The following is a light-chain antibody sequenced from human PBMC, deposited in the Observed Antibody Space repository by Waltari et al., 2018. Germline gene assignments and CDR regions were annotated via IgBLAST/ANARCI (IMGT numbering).Light chain of an antibody. CDR2: DAS. CDR3: QQRHTWPRT. J-gene: IGKJ1*01. V-gene: IGKV3-11*01. CDR1: QSVGTS. Sequence: FFLTQSPATLSVSAGERAALSCRASQSVGTSLAWYQHRAGHDPRHLIFDASNGAAGIPARFSGSGSGTDFTLAIDTLEPEDFAVYYCQQRHTWPRTFGQGTKVEI.